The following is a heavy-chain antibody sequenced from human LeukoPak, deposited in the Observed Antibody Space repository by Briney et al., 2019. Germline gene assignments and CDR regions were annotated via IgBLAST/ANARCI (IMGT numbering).Heavy chain of an antibody. D-gene: IGHD3-9*01. CDR2: IYYSGST. V-gene: IGHV4-59*01. J-gene: IGHJ4*02. CDR3: ARDLTSFDY. CDR1: GVSIGSYY. Sequence: SETLSFTCTVSGVSIGSYYWTWIRQPPGKGLEWIGYIYYSGSTNYNPSLKSRVTISVDTSKNQLSLKLTSVTAADTAVYYCARDLTSFDYWGQGTLVTVSS.